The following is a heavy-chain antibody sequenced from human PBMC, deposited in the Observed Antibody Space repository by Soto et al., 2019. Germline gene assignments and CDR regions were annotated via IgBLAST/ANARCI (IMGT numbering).Heavy chain of an antibody. CDR2: ISGSGGST. CDR1: GFTFSSYA. Sequence: EVQLLESGGGLVQPGGSLRLSCTASGFTFSSYAMSWVRQAPGTGLEWVSAISGSGGSTYYADSVKGRFTISRDNSKNTLYLQMNSLRAEDTAVYYCAKTYDYDSSGHIDYWGQGTLVTVSS. CDR3: AKTYDYDSSGHIDY. V-gene: IGHV3-23*01. D-gene: IGHD3-22*01. J-gene: IGHJ4*02.